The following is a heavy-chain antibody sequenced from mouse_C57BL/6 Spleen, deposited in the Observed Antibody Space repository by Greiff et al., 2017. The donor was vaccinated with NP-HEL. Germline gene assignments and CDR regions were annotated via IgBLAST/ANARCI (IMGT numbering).Heavy chain of an antibody. CDR1: GYTFTDYY. J-gene: IGHJ2*01. V-gene: IGHV1-26*01. CDR3: ARNLYDGYYFDY. D-gene: IGHD2-3*01. Sequence: VQLKQSGPELVKPGASVKISCKASGYTFTDYYMNWVKQSHGKSLAWIGDINPNNGGTSYNQKFKGKATLTVDKSSSTAYMELRSLTSEDSAVYYCARNLYDGYYFDYWGQGTTLTVSS. CDR2: INPNNGGT.